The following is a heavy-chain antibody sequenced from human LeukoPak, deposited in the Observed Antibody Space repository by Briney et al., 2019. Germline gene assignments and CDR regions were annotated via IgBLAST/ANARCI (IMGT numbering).Heavy chain of an antibody. CDR1: GGTFSSYA. D-gene: IGHD6-19*01. CDR2: IIPIFGTA. V-gene: IGHV1-69*13. J-gene: IGHJ4*02. Sequence: ASVKVSCKASGGTFSSYAISWVRQAPGQGLEWMGGIIPIFGTANYAQKFQGRVTITADESTSTAYMELSSLRSEDTAVYCCARESAVAGTTYDYWGQGTLVTVSS. CDR3: ARESAVAGTTYDY.